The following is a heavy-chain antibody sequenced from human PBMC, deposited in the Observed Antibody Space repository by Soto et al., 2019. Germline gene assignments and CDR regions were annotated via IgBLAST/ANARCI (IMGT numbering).Heavy chain of an antibody. CDR3: ARVVPGAEAWFGP. V-gene: IGHV1-18*01. Sequence: SVKVSCKTSGYTLSNYGITWVRQAPGQALEWLGGISLYSDGTNYAQKFQGRVSMTTDTSTTTAYMELRSLRSDDTAVYYCARVVPGAEAWFGPWGQGTLVTVSS. CDR2: ISLYSDGT. CDR1: GYTLSNYG. D-gene: IGHD1-26*01. J-gene: IGHJ5*02.